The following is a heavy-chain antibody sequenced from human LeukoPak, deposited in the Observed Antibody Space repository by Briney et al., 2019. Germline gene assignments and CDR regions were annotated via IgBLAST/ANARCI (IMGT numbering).Heavy chain of an antibody. CDR1: GFTVSSNY. V-gene: IGHV3-53*01. J-gene: IGHJ4*02. CDR2: IYDGGST. Sequence: PGGSLRLSCAASGFTVSSNYMSWVRQAPGKGLEWVSVIYDGGSTYYADSVKGRFTISRDNSKNTLYLQMNSLRADDTAVYYCASWTYYYHSSGYYWGQGTLVTVPS. D-gene: IGHD3-22*01. CDR3: ASWTYYYHSSGYY.